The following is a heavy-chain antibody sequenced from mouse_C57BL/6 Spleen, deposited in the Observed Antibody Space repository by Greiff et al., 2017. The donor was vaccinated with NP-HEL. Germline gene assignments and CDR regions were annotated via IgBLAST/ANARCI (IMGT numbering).Heavy chain of an antibody. CDR1: GFTFSSYA. V-gene: IGHV5-9-1*02. CDR2: ISSGGDYI. Sequence: EVMLVESGEGLVKPGGSLKLSCAASGFTFSSYAMSWVRQTPEKRLEWVAYISSGGDYIYYADTVKGRFTISRDNARNTLYLQMSSLKSEDTAMYDCTREGAYYSTSYYAMDYWGQGTSVTVSS. D-gene: IGHD2-5*01. J-gene: IGHJ4*01. CDR3: TREGAYYSTSYYAMDY.